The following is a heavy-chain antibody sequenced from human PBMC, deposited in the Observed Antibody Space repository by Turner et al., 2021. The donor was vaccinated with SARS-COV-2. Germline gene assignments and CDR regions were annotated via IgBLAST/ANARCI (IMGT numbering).Heavy chain of an antibody. J-gene: IGHJ2*01. CDR3: ATKTHCGSDCYSKYFDL. CDR1: GGPVTNSFYF. CDR2: MSYSEMT. D-gene: IGHD2-21*02. V-gene: IGHV4-39*01. Sequence: QLQLEESGPGLVKASETLSLTCGVSGGPVTNSFYFWGWVRQAPGRGLEWIASMSYSEMTYHKPSLRSRVSISKDTSKNQFSLRLTSLTAADTAIYYCATKTHCGSDCYSKYFDLWGRGTPVTVAS.